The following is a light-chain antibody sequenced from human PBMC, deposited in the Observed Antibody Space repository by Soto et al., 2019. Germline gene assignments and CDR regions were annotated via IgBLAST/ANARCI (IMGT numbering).Light chain of an antibody. Sequence: DIQMTQSPSSLYPSVGDRVTITCRASHGISNYLAWYQQKQEKVPKLLIYTASTLQSEVPSRFIGSCSGADYTLTISGLHREDVASYCCQKFYSAPVILGGGTKGELK. CDR2: TAS. V-gene: IGKV1-27*01. CDR3: QKFYSAPVI. CDR1: HGISNY. J-gene: IGKJ4*01.